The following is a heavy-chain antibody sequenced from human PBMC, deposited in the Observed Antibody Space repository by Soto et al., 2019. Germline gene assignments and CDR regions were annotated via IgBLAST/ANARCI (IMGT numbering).Heavy chain of an antibody. CDR2: IYYNGTT. CDR3: ARLGAAAHLDY. Sequence: PSETLSLTCAVSGGSIRGGYYSWSWIRQTPGKGLEWIGYIYYNGTTYYNPSLKGRVTISKDRSKNQFSLNLTSVTAADTAVYFCARLGAAAHLDYWGQGTLVTVSS. D-gene: IGHD6-13*01. J-gene: IGHJ4*02. CDR1: GGSIRGGYYS. V-gene: IGHV4-30-2*01.